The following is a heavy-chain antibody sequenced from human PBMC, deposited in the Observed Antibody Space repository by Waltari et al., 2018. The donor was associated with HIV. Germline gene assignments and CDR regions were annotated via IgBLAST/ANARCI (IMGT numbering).Heavy chain of an antibody. V-gene: IGHV1-3*01. CDR2: INAGNGNT. J-gene: IGHJ6*02. CDR3: ARDPASSRPSDYYYGMDV. Sequence: QVQLVQSAAEVKKPGASVKVSCNASVYTFTSYAMHWVRPAPVQMLEWMGWINAGNGNTKYSQKFQGRVTITRDTSASTAYMELSSLRSEDTAVYYCARDPASSRPSDYYYGMDVWGQGTTVTVSS. CDR1: VYTFTSYA. D-gene: IGHD6-13*01.